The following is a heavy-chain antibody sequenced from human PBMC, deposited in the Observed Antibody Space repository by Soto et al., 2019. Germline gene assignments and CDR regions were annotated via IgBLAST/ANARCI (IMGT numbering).Heavy chain of an antibody. CDR1: GGTFSSYT. Sequence: ASVKVSCKASGGTFSSYTISWVRQAPGQGLEWMGRIIPILGIANYAQKFQGRVTITADKSTSTAYMELSSLRSEDTAVYYCARDSFDCSSTSCYTQSDYWGQGTLVTVSS. V-gene: IGHV1-69*04. J-gene: IGHJ4*02. D-gene: IGHD2-2*02. CDR2: IIPILGIA. CDR3: ARDSFDCSSTSCYTQSDY.